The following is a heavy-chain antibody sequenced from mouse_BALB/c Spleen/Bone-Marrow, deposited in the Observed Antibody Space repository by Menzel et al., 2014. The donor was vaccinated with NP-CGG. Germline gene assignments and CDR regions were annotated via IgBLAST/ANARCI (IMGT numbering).Heavy chain of an antibody. V-gene: IGHV1-82*01. D-gene: IGHD2-13*01. CDR3: ARRDYSFAY. J-gene: IGHJ3*01. CDR2: IYPGDGDT. Sequence: VQLQQSGPELVKPGASVKISCKASGYAFSISWMNWVKQRPGQGLEWIGRIYPGDGDTNYNGKFKGKATLTADKSSSTAYMQLSSLTSLDSAVYFCARRDYSFAYWGQGTLVTVSA. CDR1: GYAFSISW.